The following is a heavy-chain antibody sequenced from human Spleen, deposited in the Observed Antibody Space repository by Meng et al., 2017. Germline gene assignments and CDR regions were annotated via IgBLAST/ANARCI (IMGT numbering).Heavy chain of an antibody. J-gene: IGHJ4*02. CDR3: ARDEDISAAGKLFGDY. V-gene: IGHV1-2*06. CDR2: IDPKSGDT. Sequence: QVRRVQSGAEVKKPGASVKVSCKPSGYNFPDYYIHWVRRAPGQGLEWMGRIDPKSGDTHYAQKFQGRVTMTGDTSIGTAYMELRGLTSDDTAMYYCARDEDISAAGKLFGDYWGQGTLVTV. D-gene: IGHD6-13*01. CDR1: GYNFPDYY.